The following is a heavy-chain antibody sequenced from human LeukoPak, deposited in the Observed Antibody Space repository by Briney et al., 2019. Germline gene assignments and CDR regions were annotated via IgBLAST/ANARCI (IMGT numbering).Heavy chain of an antibody. J-gene: IGHJ4*02. CDR2: INPNSGGT. CDR1: GYSFTDFY. V-gene: IGHV1-2*02. D-gene: IGHD2-15*01. CDR3: ARGDIYWDY. Sequence: ASVKVSCKASGYSFTDFYMHWVRQAPGHGLEWMGWINPNSGGTKYAQNFQGRVTMTRDTSISTAYMELSSLRSDDTAVYYCARGDIYWDYWGQGTQVTVSS.